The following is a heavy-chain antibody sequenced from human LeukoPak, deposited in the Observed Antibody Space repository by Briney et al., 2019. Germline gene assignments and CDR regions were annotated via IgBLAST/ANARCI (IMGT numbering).Heavy chain of an antibody. CDR2: IIPIFGTA. Sequence: ASVKVSCTASGGTFSSNAISWVRQAPGQGLEWMGGIIPIFGTANYAQKFQGRVTITADESTSTAYMELSSLRSEDTAVYYCAREKKQTYYYYGMDVWGQGTTVTVSS. V-gene: IGHV1-69*13. J-gene: IGHJ6*02. CDR1: GGTFSSNA. CDR3: AREKKQTYYYYGMDV.